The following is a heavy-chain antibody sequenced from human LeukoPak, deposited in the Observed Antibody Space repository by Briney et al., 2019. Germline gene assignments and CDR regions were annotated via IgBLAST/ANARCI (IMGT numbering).Heavy chain of an antibody. CDR1: GGSISSYY. J-gene: IGHJ6*02. CDR2: IYYSGST. CDR3: ARAGAVADPYYYYGMDV. V-gene: IGHV4-59*01. Sequence: SETLTLTCTVSGGSISSYYWSWIRQPPGKGLEWTGYIYYSGSTNYNPSLKSRVTISVDTSKNQFSLKLSSVTAADTAVYYCARAGAVADPYYYYGMDVWGQGTTVTVSS. D-gene: IGHD6-19*01.